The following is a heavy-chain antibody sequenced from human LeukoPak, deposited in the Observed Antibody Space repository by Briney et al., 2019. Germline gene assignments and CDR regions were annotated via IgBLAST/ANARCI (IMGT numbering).Heavy chain of an antibody. CDR3: ARAKGVSTGYRPTDY. CDR2: IWYDGSNR. CDR1: GFTFSSYA. D-gene: IGHD3-22*01. V-gene: IGHV3-33*08. J-gene: IGHJ4*02. Sequence: GGSLRLSCAASGFTFSSYAMHWVRQAPGKGLEWVAVIWYDGSNRYYADPVKGRFTVSRDNSKNTLYLQMNSLRAEDTAVYHCARAKGVSTGYRPTDYWGQGTLVTVSS.